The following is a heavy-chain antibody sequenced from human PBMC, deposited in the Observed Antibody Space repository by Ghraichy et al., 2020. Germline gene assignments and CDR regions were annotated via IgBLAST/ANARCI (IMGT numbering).Heavy chain of an antibody. Sequence: GESLNISCAASGFTFSSYSMNWVRQAPGKGLEWVSSISSSSSYIYYADSVKGRFTISRDNAKNSLYLQMNSLRAEDTAVYYCARDRLVGATTPVYWGQGTLVTVSS. CDR3: ARDRLVGATTPVY. CDR2: ISSSSSYI. V-gene: IGHV3-21*01. CDR1: GFTFSSYS. J-gene: IGHJ4*02. D-gene: IGHD1-26*01.